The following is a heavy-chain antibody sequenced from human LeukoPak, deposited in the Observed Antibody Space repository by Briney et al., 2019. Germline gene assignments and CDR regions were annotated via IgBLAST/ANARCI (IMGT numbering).Heavy chain of an antibody. J-gene: IGHJ5*02. Sequence: ASVKVSCKASGYTFTSYGISWVRQAPGQGLEWMGWISAYNGNTNYAQKLQGRVTMTTDTSTSTAYMELRSLRSDDTAVYYCARAVFPLYGSGSDNWFDPWGQGTLVTVSS. D-gene: IGHD3-10*01. CDR2: ISAYNGNT. CDR1: GYTFTSYG. V-gene: IGHV1-18*01. CDR3: ARAVFPLYGSGSDNWFDP.